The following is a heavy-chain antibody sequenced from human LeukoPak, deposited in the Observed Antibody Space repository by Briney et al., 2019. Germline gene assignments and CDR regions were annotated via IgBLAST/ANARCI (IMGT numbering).Heavy chain of an antibody. CDR2: MNPNSGNT. CDR3: ARGLGFYYYYYYMDV. V-gene: IGHV1-8*01. J-gene: IGHJ6*03. Sequence: ASVKVSCKASGYTFTSYDINWVRQATGQGLEWMGWMNPNSGNTGYAQKFQGRVTMTRNTSISTAYMELSSLGPEDTAVYYCARGLGFYYYYYYMDVWGKGTTVTVSS. CDR1: GYTFTSYD.